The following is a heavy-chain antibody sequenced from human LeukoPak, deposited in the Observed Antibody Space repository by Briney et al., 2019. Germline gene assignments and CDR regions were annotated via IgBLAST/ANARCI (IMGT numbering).Heavy chain of an antibody. CDR1: GFTFGSYN. Sequence: GGSLRLSCVASGFTFGSYNMNWVRQAPGKGLEWISYISGTSTYLDYSDSVRGRFTISRDNSKNSLYLQLTILRAEDTAVYYCARDTGGVEMDRGEFDYWGQGALVTVSS. D-gene: IGHD3-16*01. CDR3: ARDTGGVEMDRGEFDY. V-gene: IGHV3-21*01. CDR2: ISGTSTYL. J-gene: IGHJ4*02.